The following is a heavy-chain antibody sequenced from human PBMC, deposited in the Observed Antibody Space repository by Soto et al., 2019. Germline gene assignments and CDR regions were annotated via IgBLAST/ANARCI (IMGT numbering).Heavy chain of an antibody. V-gene: IGHV1-69*13. CDR3: ARDYYYDSSGLHYYYGMDV. Sequence: GASVKVSCKASGGTFSSYAISWVRQAPGQGLEWMGGIIPIFGTANYAQKFQGRVTITADEFTSTAYMELSSLRSEDTAVYYCARDYYYDSSGLHYYYGMDVWGQGTTVTVSS. CDR1: GGTFSSYA. CDR2: IIPIFGTA. D-gene: IGHD3-22*01. J-gene: IGHJ6*02.